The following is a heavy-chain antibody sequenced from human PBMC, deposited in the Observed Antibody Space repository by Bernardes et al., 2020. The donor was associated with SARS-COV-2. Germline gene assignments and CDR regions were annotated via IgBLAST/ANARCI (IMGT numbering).Heavy chain of an antibody. CDR2: ISGSGGST. CDR1: GFTFSSYA. J-gene: IGHJ4*02. CDR3: AKGPGITMIVVPTDPGLDY. V-gene: IGHV3-23*01. Sequence: VGSLRLSCAASGFTFSSYAMSWVRQAPGKGLEWVSAISGSGGSTYYADSVKGRFTISRDNSKNTLYLQMNSLRAEDTAVYYCAKGPGITMIVVPTDPGLDYWGQGTLVTVSS. D-gene: IGHD3-22*01.